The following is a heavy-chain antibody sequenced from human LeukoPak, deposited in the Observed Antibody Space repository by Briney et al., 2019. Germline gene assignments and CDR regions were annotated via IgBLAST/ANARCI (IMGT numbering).Heavy chain of an antibody. V-gene: IGHV4-59*10. CDR1: GGSFSGYY. CDR2: IYTSGST. CDR3: ARADILTGYFDY. J-gene: IGHJ4*02. Sequence: PSETLSLTCAVYGGSFSGYYWSWIRQPAGKGLEWIGRIYTSGSTNYNPSLNSRVTMSLDTSKNQFSLKLSSVTAADTAVYYCARADILTGYFDYWGQGTLVTVSS. D-gene: IGHD3-9*01.